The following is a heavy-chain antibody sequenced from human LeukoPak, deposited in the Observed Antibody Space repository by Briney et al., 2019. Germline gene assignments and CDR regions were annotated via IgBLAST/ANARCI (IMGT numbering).Heavy chain of an antibody. Sequence: GGSLRLSCAASGFTLSSYSMNWVRQAPGKGLEWVSSIGSGSDYIYYADSVKGRFTISRDNAKNSLYLQMNSLRAEDTAVYYCARVAVVAATEDENYYYYYAMDVWGQGTTVTVSS. CDR2: IGSGSDYI. CDR3: ARVAVVAATEDENYYYYYAMDV. CDR1: GFTLSSYS. D-gene: IGHD2-15*01. V-gene: IGHV3-21*01. J-gene: IGHJ6*02.